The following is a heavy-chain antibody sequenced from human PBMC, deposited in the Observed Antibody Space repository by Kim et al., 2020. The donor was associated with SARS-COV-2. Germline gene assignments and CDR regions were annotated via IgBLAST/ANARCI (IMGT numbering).Heavy chain of an antibody. D-gene: IGHD1-1*01. CDR3: ALDRHWNGGAFDF. CDR2: VYDSGSV. Sequence: SETLSLTCTVSGDSIRSAYWNWIRQSPERGLEWIGYVYDSGSVTYNPSLRTRLTMSVDTSKRQISLKLKSVSAADTAVYFCALDRHWNGGAFDFWGHGT. V-gene: IGHV4-59*01. J-gene: IGHJ3*01. CDR1: GDSIRSAY.